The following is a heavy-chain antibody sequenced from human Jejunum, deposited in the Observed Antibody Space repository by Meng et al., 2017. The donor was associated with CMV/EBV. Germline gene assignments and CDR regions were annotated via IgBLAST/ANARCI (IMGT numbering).Heavy chain of an antibody. V-gene: IGHV3-21*01. Sequence: FSSYSMNWVRQAPGQGLEWVSSITTSGSYIYYANSVKGRFTISRDNAKNSLFLQMDSLRAEDTAVYYCARDTAIDPAMAGAFDYWGQGTLVTVSS. CDR1: FSSYS. CDR2: ITTSGSYI. D-gene: IGHD5-18*01. J-gene: IGHJ4*02. CDR3: ARDTAIDPAMAGAFDY.